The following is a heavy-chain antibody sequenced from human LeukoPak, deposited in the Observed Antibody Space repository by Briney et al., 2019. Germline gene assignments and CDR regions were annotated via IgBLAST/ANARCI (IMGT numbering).Heavy chain of an antibody. D-gene: IGHD2/OR15-2a*01. V-gene: IGHV4-39*07. CDR3: ARGQVEDTVIDRGTIWFGP. CDR1: GGSIITSSYF. CDR2: IDHSGYT. J-gene: IGHJ5*02. Sequence: SETLSLPCTVSGGSIITSSYFWGWVRPPPGRGLEWIGTIDHSGYTYYNPSLKSRVTISEDTSKNQFSLTLTSVTAADTAMYYCARGQVEDTVIDRGTIWFGPWGQGTLVTVSA.